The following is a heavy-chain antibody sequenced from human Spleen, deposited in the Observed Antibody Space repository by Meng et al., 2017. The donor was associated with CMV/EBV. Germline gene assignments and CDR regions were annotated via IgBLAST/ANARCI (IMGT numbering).Heavy chain of an antibody. V-gene: IGHV1-2*02. D-gene: IGHD2-15*01. CDR2: INPHSGGT. J-gene: IGHJ4*02. CDR1: GYIFTGYY. Sequence: ASVKVSCKASGYIFTGYYMHWVRQAPGQGLEWMGWINPHSGGTNYAQNFQGRVTMTRDTSSSTAYMELSSLRSDDTAVYYCARGLYCSVTNCPGGYWGQGTLVTVSS. CDR3: ARGLYCSVTNCPGGY.